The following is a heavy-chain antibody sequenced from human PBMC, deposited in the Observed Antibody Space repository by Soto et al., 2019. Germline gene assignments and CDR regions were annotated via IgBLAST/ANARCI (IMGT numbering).Heavy chain of an antibody. Sequence: QVQLQESGPGLVKPSQTLSLTCTVSGGSISSGGYYWSWIRQHPGKGLEWIGYIYYSGSTYYNQSLQSRVTKSVDTSKNQFSLKLSSVTAADTAVYYCARAVGGGDDAFDIWGQGTMVTVSS. CDR1: GGSISSGGYY. CDR2: IYYSGST. J-gene: IGHJ3*02. D-gene: IGHD3-16*01. CDR3: ARAVGGGDDAFDI. V-gene: IGHV4-31*03.